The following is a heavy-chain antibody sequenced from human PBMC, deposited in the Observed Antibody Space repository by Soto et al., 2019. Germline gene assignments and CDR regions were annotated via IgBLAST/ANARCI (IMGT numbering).Heavy chain of an antibody. CDR2: IDWDDDK. V-gene: IGHV2-70*11. CDR1: GFSLSTSGMC. CDR3: ARIHRSGCHGAFDI. Sequence: SGPTLVNPTQTLTLTCTFSGFSLSTSGMCVSWIRQPPGKALEWLARIDWDDDKYYSTSLKTRLTISKDTSKNQVVLTMTNMDPVDTATYYCARIHRSGCHGAFDIWGKGTMVTVSS. J-gene: IGHJ3*02. D-gene: IGHD6-19*01.